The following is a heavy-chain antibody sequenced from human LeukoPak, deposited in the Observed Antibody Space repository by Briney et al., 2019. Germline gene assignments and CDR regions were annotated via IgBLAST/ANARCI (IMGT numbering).Heavy chain of an antibody. Sequence: GGSLRLSCAASGSTFSDYYMSGIGRAPGRGREGFSYISSSGSTIYYADSVKGRFTISRDNAKNSLYLQMNSLRAEDTAVYYCARNRGNWNYAEIDYWGQGTLVTVSS. D-gene: IGHD1-7*01. J-gene: IGHJ4*02. CDR2: ISSSGSTI. V-gene: IGHV3-11*04. CDR1: GSTFSDYY. CDR3: ARNRGNWNYAEIDY.